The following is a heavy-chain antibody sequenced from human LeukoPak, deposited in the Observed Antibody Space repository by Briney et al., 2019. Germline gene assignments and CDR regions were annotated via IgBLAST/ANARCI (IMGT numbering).Heavy chain of an antibody. CDR1: GFTFTSYD. D-gene: IGHD6-13*01. CDR2: SSSRSSSR. Sequence: PGGSLRLSXAASGFTFTSYDMNWVRQAPGKGMEWVSSSSSRSSSRYYVESVKGRFIISRDNAKKSLYLQMNMLRAEDTAVYYCARGAASSTLDYWGQGTLVTVSS. J-gene: IGHJ4*02. CDR3: ARGAASSTLDY. V-gene: IGHV3-21*01.